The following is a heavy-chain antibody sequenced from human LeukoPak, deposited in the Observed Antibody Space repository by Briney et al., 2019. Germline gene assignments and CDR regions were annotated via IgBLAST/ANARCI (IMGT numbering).Heavy chain of an antibody. D-gene: IGHD4-17*01. V-gene: IGHV4-38-2*02. Sequence: PSETLSLTCTVSGYSISNGYYWDWIRQPPGRGLGWIGNIYRSGSTSYNPSLKSRVTMSVDTSKNQFSLKLSSVTAADTAVYYCARDRRDYGDYFGYYYYYMDVWSKGTTVTVSS. CDR2: IYRSGST. CDR1: GYSISNGYY. CDR3: ARDRRDYGDYFGYYYYYMDV. J-gene: IGHJ6*03.